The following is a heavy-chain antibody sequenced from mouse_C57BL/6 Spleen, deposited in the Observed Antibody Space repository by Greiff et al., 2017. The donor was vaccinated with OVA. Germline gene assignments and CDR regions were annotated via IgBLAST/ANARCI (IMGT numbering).Heavy chain of an antibody. CDR2: ISSGSSTI. Sequence: EVMLVESGGGLVKPGGSLKLSCAASGFTFSVYGMHWVRQAPEKGLEWVAYISSGSSTIYYADTVKGRFTISRDNAKNTLFLQMTSLRSEDTAMYYCARGGGSLFDYWGQGTTLTVSS. CDR3: ARGGGSLFDY. CDR1: GFTFSVYG. J-gene: IGHJ2*01. V-gene: IGHV5-17*01. D-gene: IGHD1-1*01.